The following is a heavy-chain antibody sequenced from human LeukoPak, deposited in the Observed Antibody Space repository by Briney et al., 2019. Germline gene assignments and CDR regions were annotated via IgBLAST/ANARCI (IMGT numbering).Heavy chain of an antibody. D-gene: IGHD5-18*01. CDR3: ARERSATAMAYFDY. V-gene: IGHV4-38-2*02. CDR1: GYSISSGYY. CDR2: IYTSGST. J-gene: IGHJ4*02. Sequence: SETLSLTCTVSGYSISSGYYWGWIRQPPGKGLEWIGSIYTSGSTNYNPSLKSRVTISVDKSKNQFSLKLSSVTAADTAVYYCARERSATAMAYFDYWGQGTLVTVSS.